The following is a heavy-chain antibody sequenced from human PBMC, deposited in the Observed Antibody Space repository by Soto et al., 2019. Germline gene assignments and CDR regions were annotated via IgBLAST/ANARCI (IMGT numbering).Heavy chain of an antibody. J-gene: IGHJ5*02. V-gene: IGHV4-34*01. D-gene: IGHD3-10*01. CDR1: GGSFSGYY. CDR2: INHSGST. Sequence: SETLSLTWAVYGGSFSGYYWSWIRQPPGKGLEWIGEINHSGSTNYNPSLKSRVTISVDTSKNQFSLKLSSVTAADTAVYYCARGPKFYYGSGSYRWFDPWGQGTLVTVSS. CDR3: ARGPKFYYGSGSYRWFDP.